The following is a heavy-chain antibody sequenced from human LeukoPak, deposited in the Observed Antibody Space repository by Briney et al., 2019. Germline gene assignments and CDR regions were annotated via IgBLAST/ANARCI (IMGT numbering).Heavy chain of an antibody. V-gene: IGHV3-23*01. CDR2: TVSRGTT. D-gene: IGHD2-15*01. CDR1: GFTFTSDA. Sequence: GGSLRLSCVASGFTFTSDAMNWVRQAPGKGLEWVSSTVSRGTTQYADSVRGRFTVSRDNSKNTLFVQMNSLRAADTAVYYCARGGTLPDYWGQGTLVTVSS. J-gene: IGHJ4*02. CDR3: ARGGTLPDY.